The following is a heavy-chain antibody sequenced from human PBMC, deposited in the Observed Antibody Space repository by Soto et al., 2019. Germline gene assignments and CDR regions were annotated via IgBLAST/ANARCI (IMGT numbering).Heavy chain of an antibody. D-gene: IGHD6-13*01. CDR1: GGTFSSYA. CDR3: AREGDRAAAGKGDYYYGMDV. J-gene: IGHJ6*02. V-gene: IGHV1-69*01. CDR2: IIPIFGTA. Sequence: QVQLVQSEAEVKKPGSSVKVSFKASGGTFSSYAISWVRQAPGQVLEWMGGIIPIFGTANYAQKFQGRVTITADESTSTAYMELSSLRSEDKAVYYCAREGDRAAAGKGDYYYGMDVWGQGTTVTVSS.